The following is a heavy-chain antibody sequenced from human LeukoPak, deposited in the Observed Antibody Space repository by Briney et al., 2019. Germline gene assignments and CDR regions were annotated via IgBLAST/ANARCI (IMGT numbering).Heavy chain of an antibody. CDR3: AKVMKGSERLTMARGVIIKTAGLYYMDV. CDR2: IYSSGTT. Sequence: PGGSLSLSCVASGFAVSSNYMSWVRQAPGKGLEGVSVIYSSGTTYYADSVKGRFTIYRDNSKNTLYLQMNSLRAEDTAVYYCAKVMKGSERLTMARGVIIKTAGLYYMDVWGKGATVTVSS. D-gene: IGHD3-10*01. J-gene: IGHJ6*03. V-gene: IGHV3-53*01. CDR1: GFAVSSNY.